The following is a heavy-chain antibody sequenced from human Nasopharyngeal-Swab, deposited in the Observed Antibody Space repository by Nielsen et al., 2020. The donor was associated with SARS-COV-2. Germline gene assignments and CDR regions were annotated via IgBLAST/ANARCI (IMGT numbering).Heavy chain of an antibody. Sequence: LSLTCAASGFTFSSYEMNWVRQAPGKGLEWVSYISSSGSTIYYADSVKGRFTISRDNAKNSLYLQMNSLRAEDTAVYYCARERDGMDVWGQGTTVTVSS. J-gene: IGHJ6*02. CDR3: ARERDGMDV. CDR1: GFTFSSYE. V-gene: IGHV3-48*03. CDR2: ISSSGSTI.